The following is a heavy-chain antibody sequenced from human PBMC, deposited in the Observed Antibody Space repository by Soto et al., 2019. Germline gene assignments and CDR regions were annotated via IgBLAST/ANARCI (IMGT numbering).Heavy chain of an antibody. D-gene: IGHD6-19*01. CDR1: GLSFSDVK. V-gene: IGHV3-15*01. CDR3: ARCSGWPFQI. Sequence: EVQLVASGGVLVKPGESLRLSCAGSGLSFSDVKMTWVRQLPGKGLEWVGRIQTKTGGGTADYPAAVRGRLTISRDDSKNTWCLQLNGLKTEDTAVYSCARCSGWPFQIWGQGKSVTVSS. CDR2: IQTKTGGGTA. J-gene: IGHJ3*02.